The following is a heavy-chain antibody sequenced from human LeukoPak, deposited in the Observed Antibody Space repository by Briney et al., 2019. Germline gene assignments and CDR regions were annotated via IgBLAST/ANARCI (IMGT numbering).Heavy chain of an antibody. V-gene: IGHV4-34*01. Sequence: SETLSLTCGVYGGSFSGYYWSWIRQPPGKGLEWIGEINHSGSTNYNPSLKSRVIISVDTSKNQFSLKLSSVTAADTAVYYCARHAHPYYFDYWGQGALVTVSS. CDR2: INHSGST. J-gene: IGHJ4*02. CDR1: GGSFSGYY. D-gene: IGHD2-8*01. CDR3: ARHAHPYYFDY.